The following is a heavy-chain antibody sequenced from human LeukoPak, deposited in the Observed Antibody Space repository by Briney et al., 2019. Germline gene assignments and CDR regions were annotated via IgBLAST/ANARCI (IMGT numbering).Heavy chain of an antibody. V-gene: IGHV4-34*01. Sequence: SETLSLTCAVYGGSFSGYYWSWIRQPPGKGLEWIGEINHSGSANYNPSLKSRVTISVDTSKNQFSLKLSSVTAADTAVYYCARSLPDRWVAKYLRGWYYFDYWGQGTLVTVSS. CDR2: INHSGSA. CDR3: ARSLPDRWVAKYLRGWYYFDY. J-gene: IGHJ4*02. D-gene: IGHD5-12*01. CDR1: GGSFSGYY.